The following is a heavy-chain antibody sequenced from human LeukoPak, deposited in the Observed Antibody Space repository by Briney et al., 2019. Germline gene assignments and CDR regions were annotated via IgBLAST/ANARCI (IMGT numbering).Heavy chain of an antibody. CDR1: GGSISSGGYY. D-gene: IGHD3-22*01. CDR3: ARKERSYYDSSGTFDY. Sequence: SETLSLTCNVSGGSISSGGYYWSWLPQHPGNGLEWIGYLYYSGTTYYNPSLNSRVTISVDTSKNQFSLKLSSVTAADTAVYYCARKERSYYDSSGTFDYWGQGTLVTVSS. CDR2: LYYSGTT. J-gene: IGHJ4*02. V-gene: IGHV4-31*03.